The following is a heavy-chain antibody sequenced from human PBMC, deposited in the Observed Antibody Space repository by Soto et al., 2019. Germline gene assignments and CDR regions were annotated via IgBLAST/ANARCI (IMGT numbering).Heavy chain of an antibody. CDR1: GFTFSSYS. D-gene: IGHD3-3*01. V-gene: IGHV3-21*01. CDR3: ARDWNYDFWSGPSREFDY. Sequence: GGSLRLSCAASGFTFSSYSMNWVRQAPGKGLEWVSSISSSSSYIYYADPVKGRFTISRDNAKNSLYLQMNSLRAEDTAVYYCARDWNYDFWSGPSREFDYWGQGTLVTVSS. CDR2: ISSSSSYI. J-gene: IGHJ4*02.